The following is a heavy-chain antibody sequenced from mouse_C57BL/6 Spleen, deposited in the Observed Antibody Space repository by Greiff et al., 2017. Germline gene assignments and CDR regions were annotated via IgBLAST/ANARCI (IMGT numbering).Heavy chain of an antibody. V-gene: IGHV5-4*01. CDR1: GFTFSSYA. D-gene: IGHD1-1*01. J-gene: IGHJ4*01. CDR2: ISDGGSYT. Sequence: EVHLVESGGGLVKPGGSLKLSCAASGFTFSSYAMSWVRQTPEKRLEWVATISDGGSYTYYPDNVKGRFTISRDNAKNNLYLQMSHLKSEDTAMYYCARDMDGSSYDYAMDYWGQGTSVTVSS. CDR3: ARDMDGSSYDYAMDY.